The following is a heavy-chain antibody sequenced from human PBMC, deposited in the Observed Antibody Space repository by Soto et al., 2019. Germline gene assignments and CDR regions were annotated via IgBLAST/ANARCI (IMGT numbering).Heavy chain of an antibody. CDR3: ARVGPWVPYYYDSSPYTFENWFDP. CDR1: GYSISSGYY. V-gene: IGHV4-38-2*01. J-gene: IGHJ5*02. D-gene: IGHD3-22*01. CDR2: FYHGGST. Sequence: SETLSLTCAVSGYSISSGYYWGWLRQPPGKGLEWIGSFYHGGSTYYIPSLNSRVTLSIDMTNNHVSLILNFVTAADTAVYYCARVGPWVPYYYDSSPYTFENWFDPWGQGTLVTVSS.